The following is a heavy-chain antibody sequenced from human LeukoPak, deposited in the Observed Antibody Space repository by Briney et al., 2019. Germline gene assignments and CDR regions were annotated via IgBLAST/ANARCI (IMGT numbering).Heavy chain of an antibody. CDR3: ARPAYSYEDADYPFGY. J-gene: IGHJ4*02. CDR1: GYTFTTYW. V-gene: IGHV5-51*01. Sequence: GESLKISCKGSGYTFTTYWIAWVRQMPGKGLEWMGIIYPGDSDTRYNPSIQGQVTISVDKSVNTAYLQWSSLTASDTAFYYCARPAYSYEDADYPFGYRGQGSLVTVSS. CDR2: IYPGDSDT. D-gene: IGHD3-16*01.